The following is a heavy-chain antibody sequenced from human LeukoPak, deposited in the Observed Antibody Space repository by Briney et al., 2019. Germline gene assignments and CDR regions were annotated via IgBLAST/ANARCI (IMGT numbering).Heavy chain of an antibody. CDR1: GGSISSYY. J-gene: IGHJ5*02. D-gene: IGHD3-10*01. CDR3: AREALGPGYYGSGSYGFDP. Sequence: PSETLSLTCTVSGGSISSYYWSWIRQPPGKGLECIGYIYYSGSTNYNPSLKSRVTISVDTSKNQFSLKLSSVTAADTAVYYCAREALGPGYYGSGSYGFDPWGQGTLVTVSS. CDR2: IYYSGST. V-gene: IGHV4-59*01.